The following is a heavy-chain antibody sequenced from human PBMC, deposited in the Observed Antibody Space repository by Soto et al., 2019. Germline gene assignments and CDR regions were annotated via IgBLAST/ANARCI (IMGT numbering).Heavy chain of an antibody. Sequence: EVRLLQSGGGVVKPGGSRTLSCAASGFTFRDYAMSWVRQAAGRGLEWAATISANGGGTYYADSVKGRFTISRDNSENTLNLQMRSLSTEDTAVYYCAKDEDVYTDHRFDFWGQGTLVTVSS. CDR2: ISANGGGT. J-gene: IGHJ4*02. CDR1: GFTFRDYA. D-gene: IGHD4-4*01. CDR3: AKDEDVYTDHRFDF. V-gene: IGHV3-23*01.